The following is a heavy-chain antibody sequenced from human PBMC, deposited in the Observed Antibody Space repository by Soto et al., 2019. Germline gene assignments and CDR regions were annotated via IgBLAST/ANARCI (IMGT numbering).Heavy chain of an antibody. CDR1: GGTFSSYA. J-gene: IGHJ5*02. CDR2: IIPIFGTA. D-gene: IGHD1-20*01. Sequence: SVEVSCKASGGTFSSYAISWVRQAPGQGLEWMGGIIPIFGTANYAQKFQGRVTITADESTSTAYMELSSLRSEDTAVYYCARDGLNGTLGLGWFDPWGQGTLVTVSS. V-gene: IGHV1-69*13. CDR3: ARDGLNGTLGLGWFDP.